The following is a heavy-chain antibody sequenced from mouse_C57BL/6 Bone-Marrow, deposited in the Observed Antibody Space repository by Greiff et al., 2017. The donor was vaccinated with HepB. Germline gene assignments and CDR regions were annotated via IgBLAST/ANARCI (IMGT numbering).Heavy chain of an antibody. CDR1: GYTFTSYG. CDR2: IYPRSGNT. CDR3: ARSIGYYYGKAIDY. V-gene: IGHV1-81*01. J-gene: IGHJ4*01. D-gene: IGHD1-1*01. Sequence: VQRVESGAELARPGASVKLSCKASGYTFTSYGISWVKQRTGQGLEWIGEIYPRSGNTYYNEKFKGKATLTADKSSSTAYMELRSLTSEDSAVYFCARSIGYYYGKAIDYWGQGTSVTVSS.